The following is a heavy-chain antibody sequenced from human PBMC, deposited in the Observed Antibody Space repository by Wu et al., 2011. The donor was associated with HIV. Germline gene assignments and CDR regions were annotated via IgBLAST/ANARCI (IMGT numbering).Heavy chain of an antibody. Sequence: QVQLVQSGAEVKKPGASVRVSCKAFGYTFTGHYVHWVRHAPGQGLEWMGWIDPNSGDTRSLQKFQGRVTMTRDASINTAYMELSRLTSDDTAVYFCASYGYCSSTNCKRGXFDVWAKGPWSPSLQ. V-gene: IGHV1-2*02. CDR3: ASYGYCSSTNCKRGXFDV. J-gene: IGHJ3*01. D-gene: IGHD2-2*03. CDR2: IDPNSGDT. CDR1: GYTFTGHY.